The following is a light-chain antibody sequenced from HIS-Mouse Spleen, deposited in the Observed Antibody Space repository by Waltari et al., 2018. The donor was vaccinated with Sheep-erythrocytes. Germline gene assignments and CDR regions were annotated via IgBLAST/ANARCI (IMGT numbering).Light chain of an antibody. Sequence: SYVLTQPPSVSVAPGKTARITCGGNNIGSKSVHWYQQKPGQAPVLAVYDDSDRPSGIPERFSGSNSGNTATLTVSRVEAGDEADYYCQAWDSSTAWVFGGGTKLTVL. V-gene: IGLV3-21*01. CDR3: QAWDSSTAWV. CDR2: DDS. CDR1: NIGSKS. J-gene: IGLJ3*02.